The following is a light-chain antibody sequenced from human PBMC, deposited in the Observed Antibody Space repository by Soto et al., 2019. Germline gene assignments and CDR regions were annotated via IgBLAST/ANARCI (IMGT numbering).Light chain of an antibody. J-gene: IGKJ1*01. CDR3: QQSQT. CDR1: QSVSSN. V-gene: IGKV3-15*01. CDR2: GAS. Sequence: EIVMTQSPATLSVSPGERATISCRASQSVSSNLAWYQQKPGQAPRLLIYGASTRATGIPARFSGSGSGTEFTLTISSLQSEDFAVYYCQQSQTFGQGTKVDIK.